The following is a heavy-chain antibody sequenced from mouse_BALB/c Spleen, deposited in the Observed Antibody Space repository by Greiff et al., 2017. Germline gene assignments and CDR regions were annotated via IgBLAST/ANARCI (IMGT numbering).Heavy chain of an antibody. CDR3: ARLYYGNYEGFAY. J-gene: IGHJ3*01. CDR2: IYPGSGNT. CDR1: GYTFTDYY. D-gene: IGHD2-1*01. V-gene: IGHV1-77*01. Sequence: VQRVESGAELARPGASVKLSCKASGYTFTDYYINWVKQRTGQGLEWIGEIYPGSGNTYYNEKFKGKATLTADKSSSTAYMQLSSLTSEDSAVYFCARLYYGNYEGFAYWGQGTLVTVSA.